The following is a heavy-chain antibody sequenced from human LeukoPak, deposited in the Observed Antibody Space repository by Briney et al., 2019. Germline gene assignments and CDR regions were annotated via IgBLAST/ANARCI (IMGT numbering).Heavy chain of an antibody. CDR3: ARDPGIAVGVNWFDP. V-gene: IGHV3-30*04. Sequence: GGSLRLSCAASGFTFSSYARHWVRQAPGKGLEWVAVISYDGSNKYYADSVKGRFTISRDNSKNTLHLQMNSLRAEDTAVYYCARDPGIAVGVNWFDPWGQGTLVTVSS. CDR2: ISYDGSNK. CDR1: GFTFSSYA. J-gene: IGHJ5*02. D-gene: IGHD6-19*01.